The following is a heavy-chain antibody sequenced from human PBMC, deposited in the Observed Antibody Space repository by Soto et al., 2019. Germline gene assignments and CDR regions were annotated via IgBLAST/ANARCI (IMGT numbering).Heavy chain of an antibody. CDR3: ARGRDACGGDCYSFFY. CDR2: VSYSGIT. J-gene: IGHJ4*02. V-gene: IGHV4-59*01. CDR1: GGSISRDY. Sequence: PSETLSLTCTVSGGSISRDYWSWIRQPAGKGLEWIGYVSYSGITRYNPSLKSRVTISGDTSKTQFSLKLTSVTAADTAVYYCARGRDACGGDCYSFFYWGQGMLVTVFS. D-gene: IGHD2-21*02.